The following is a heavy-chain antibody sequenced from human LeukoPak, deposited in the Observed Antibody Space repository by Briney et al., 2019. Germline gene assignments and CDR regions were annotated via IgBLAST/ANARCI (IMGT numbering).Heavy chain of an antibody. Sequence: SETLSLTCAVYGGSFSGYYWSWIRQPPGKGLEWVGEINHSGSTNYNPSLKSRVTISVDTSKNQFYLKLSSVTAADTAVYYCARTDPIVGATPFDYWGQGTLVTVSS. CDR2: INHSGST. CDR3: ARTDPIVGATPFDY. V-gene: IGHV4-34*01. J-gene: IGHJ4*02. CDR1: GGSFSGYY. D-gene: IGHD1-26*01.